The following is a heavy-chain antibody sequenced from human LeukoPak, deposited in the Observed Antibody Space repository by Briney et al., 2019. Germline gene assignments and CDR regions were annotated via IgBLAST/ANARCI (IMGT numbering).Heavy chain of an antibody. V-gene: IGHV3-23*01. CDR2: VDGGGGGT. Sequence: PGGSLRLSCVASGFTFTDHPMNWVRQAPGRGLEWVSSVDGGGGGTYYADSVKGRFTISRDNSKDTLYLQMNGLRAEDTAVYFCAKQSAGSAAWYSLHYDFWGQGTLVTVSS. CDR1: GFTFTDHP. D-gene: IGHD6-13*01. J-gene: IGHJ4*02. CDR3: AKQSAGSAAWYSLHYDF.